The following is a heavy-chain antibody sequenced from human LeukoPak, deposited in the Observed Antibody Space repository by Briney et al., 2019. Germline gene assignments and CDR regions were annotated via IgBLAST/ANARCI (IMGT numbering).Heavy chain of an antibody. CDR1: GVSFNFYS. J-gene: IGHJ3*02. CDR3: ARGNPTITMAWGNAFDI. CDR2: TNPSGDT. V-gene: IGHV4-34*01. D-gene: IGHD3-10*01. Sequence: PSETLSLTCAVSGVSFNFYSWTWIRQSPGKGLEWIGETNPSGDTNYSPALKSRASISVDTSKNQFSLNVRSVTVADTAVYFCARGNPTITMAWGNAFDIWGRGTMVPVSS.